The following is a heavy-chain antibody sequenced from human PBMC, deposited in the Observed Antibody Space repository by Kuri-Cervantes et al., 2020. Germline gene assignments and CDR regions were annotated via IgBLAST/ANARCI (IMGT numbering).Heavy chain of an antibody. J-gene: IGHJ3*02. D-gene: IGHD6-19*01. CDR2: IYYSGST. Sequence: SETLSLTCTVSGGSISSSSYYWGWIRQPPGKGPEWIGSIYYSGSTYYNPSLKSRVTISVDTSKNQFSLKLSSVTAADTAVYYCASPKSSGWYKWDAFDIWGQGTTVTVSS. V-gene: IGHV4-39*07. CDR1: GGSISSSSYY. CDR3: ASPKSSGWYKWDAFDI.